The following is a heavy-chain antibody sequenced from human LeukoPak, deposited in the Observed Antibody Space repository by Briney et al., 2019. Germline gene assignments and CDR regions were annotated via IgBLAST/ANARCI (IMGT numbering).Heavy chain of an antibody. CDR1: GFTFSSYS. D-gene: IGHD3-3*01. J-gene: IGHJ4*02. V-gene: IGHV3-21*01. CDR3: ASGASYYDFWSGRFDY. Sequence: GGSLRLSCAASGFTFSSYSMNWVRQAPGKGLEWVSSISSSSSYIYYADSVKGRFTISRDNAKNSLYLQMNSLRAEDTAVYYCASGASYYDFWSGRFDYWGQGTLVTVSS. CDR2: ISSSSSYI.